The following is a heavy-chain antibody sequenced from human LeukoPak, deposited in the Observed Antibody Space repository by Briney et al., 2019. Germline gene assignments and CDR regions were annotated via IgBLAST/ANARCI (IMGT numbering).Heavy chain of an antibody. CDR3: ARDRPGKHDYGDYVGFDY. V-gene: IGHV3-21*01. CDR1: GFTFSSYS. J-gene: IGHJ4*02. CDR2: ISSSSSYI. D-gene: IGHD4-17*01. Sequence: GGSLRLSCAASGFTFSSYSMNWVRQAPGKGLEWVSSISSSSSYIYYADSVKGRFTISRDNAKNSLYLQMNSLRAEDTAVYYCARDRPGKHDYGDYVGFDYWGQGTLVTVSS.